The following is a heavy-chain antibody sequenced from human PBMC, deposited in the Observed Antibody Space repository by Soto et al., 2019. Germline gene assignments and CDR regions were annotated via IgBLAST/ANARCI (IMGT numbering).Heavy chain of an antibody. D-gene: IGHD2-15*01. J-gene: IGHJ4*02. V-gene: IGHV3-30*18. CDR1: GFTFSSYG. Sequence: PGGSLRLSCASSGFTFSSYGMHLVRQAPGKGLEWVAVISYDGSNKYYADSVKGRFTISRDNSKNTLYLQMNSLRAEDTAVYYCAKDPIRRVVVVAATGLDYWGQGTLVTVSS. CDR3: AKDPIRRVVVVAATGLDY. CDR2: ISYDGSNK.